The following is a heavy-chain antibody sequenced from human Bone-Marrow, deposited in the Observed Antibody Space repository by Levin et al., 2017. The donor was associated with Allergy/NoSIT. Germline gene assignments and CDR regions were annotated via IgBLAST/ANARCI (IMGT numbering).Heavy chain of an antibody. CDR3: ARHDSLRAIVIDEYGSGSYLPDAFDI. CDR1: GGSISSSSYY. V-gene: IGHV4-39*01. D-gene: IGHD3-10*01. CDR2: IYYSGST. J-gene: IGHJ3*02. Sequence: SETLSLTCTVSGGSISSSSYYWGWIRQPPGKGLEWIGSIYYSGSTYYNPSLKSRVTISVDTSKNQFSLNLSSVTAADTAVYYCARHDSLRAIVIDEYGSGSYLPDAFDIWGQGTMVTVSS.